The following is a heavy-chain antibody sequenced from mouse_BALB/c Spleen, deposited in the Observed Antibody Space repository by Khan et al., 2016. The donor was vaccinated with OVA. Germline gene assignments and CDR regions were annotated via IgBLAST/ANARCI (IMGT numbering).Heavy chain of an antibody. J-gene: IGHJ2*01. CDR3: ARERNDY. CDR2: INPTSGFT. V-gene: IGHV1-7*01. Sequence: VQPQQSGAELAKPGASVKMSCKASGYTFSTYWMHWVKQRPGQGLEWIGYINPTSGFTDYNEKFKDKATLSADKSSSTAYMQLSSLTSEESAVYYCARERNDYWSQGATLTVSS. CDR1: GYTFSTYW.